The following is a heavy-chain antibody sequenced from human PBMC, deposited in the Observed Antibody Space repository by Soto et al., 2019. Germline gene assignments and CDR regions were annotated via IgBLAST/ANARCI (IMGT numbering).Heavy chain of an antibody. CDR3: ARESPSSITIFGVVRWFDP. CDR1: GGTFSSYA. CDR2: IIPIFGTA. V-gene: IGHV1-69*13. D-gene: IGHD3-3*01. J-gene: IGHJ5*02. Sequence: ASVKVSCKASGGTFSSYAISWVRQAPGQGLEWMGGIIPIFGTANYAQKFQGRVTITADGSTSTAYMELSSLRSEDTAVYYCARESPSSITIFGVVRWFDPWGQGTLVTVSS.